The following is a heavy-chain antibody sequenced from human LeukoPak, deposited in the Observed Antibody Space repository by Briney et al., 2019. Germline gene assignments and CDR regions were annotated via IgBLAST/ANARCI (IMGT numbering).Heavy chain of an antibody. J-gene: IGHJ4*02. V-gene: IGHV3-21*01. CDR2: ISSSSSYI. CDR1: GFTFSSYS. Sequence: GGSLRLSCAASGFTFSSYSMNWVRQAPGKGLEWVSSISSSSSYISYADSVKGRFTISRDNAKNSLYLQMNSLRAEDTAVYYCASSEGHDYWGQGTLVTVSS. CDR3: ASSEGHDY. D-gene: IGHD1-14*01.